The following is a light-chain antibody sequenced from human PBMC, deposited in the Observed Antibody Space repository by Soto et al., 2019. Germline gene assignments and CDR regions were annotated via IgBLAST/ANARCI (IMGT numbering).Light chain of an antibody. CDR1: QGISGS. CDR3: QQLSTYPFT. Sequence: IQLTQSPSSLSPSVGDRVTITCRASQGISGSLAWYQQKPGKAPNLLIYAASTLQSGVPSRFSGSGSGTDFTLTISSLQPEDFATYFCQQLSTYPFTFGQGTRLEIK. J-gene: IGKJ5*01. V-gene: IGKV1-9*01. CDR2: AAS.